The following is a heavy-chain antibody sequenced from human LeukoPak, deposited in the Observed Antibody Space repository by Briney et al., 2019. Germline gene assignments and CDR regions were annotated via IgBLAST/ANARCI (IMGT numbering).Heavy chain of an antibody. D-gene: IGHD1-1*01. CDR1: GYTFTNYF. CDR2: INPSGGAS. CDR3: VRAYNRGALAGTTYGAPFDY. J-gene: IGHJ4*02. Sequence: ASVKVSCKASGYTFTNYFMHWVRQAPGQGLEWMGIINPSGGASTNAQKFQARFTMTTDTSTDTIYMELSSLRSDDTAVYFCVRAYNRGALAGTTYGAPFDYWGQGTLVTVSS. V-gene: IGHV1-46*01.